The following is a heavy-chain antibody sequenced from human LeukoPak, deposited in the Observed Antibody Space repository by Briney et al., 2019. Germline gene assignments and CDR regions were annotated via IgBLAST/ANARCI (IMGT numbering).Heavy chain of an antibody. CDR1: GGSISSYY. V-gene: IGHV4-59*08. CDR3: ARWDGYNLNFDY. D-gene: IGHD5-24*01. CDR2: IYYSGST. J-gene: IGHJ4*02. Sequence: SETLSLTCTVSGGSISSYYWSWIRQPPGKGLEWIGYIYYSGSTNYNPSLKSRVTISVDTSKNQFSLKLSSVPAADTAVYYCARWDGYNLNFDYWGQGTLVTVSS.